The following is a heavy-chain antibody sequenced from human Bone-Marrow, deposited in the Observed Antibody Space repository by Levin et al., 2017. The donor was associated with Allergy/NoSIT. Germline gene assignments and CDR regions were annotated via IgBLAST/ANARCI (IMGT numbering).Heavy chain of an antibody. Sequence: PSETLSLTCTVSGGSIKRGDYYWGWVRQPPGKGLEWIGNIFYNGNTFYKPSLKSRVTISVDTSKNHFSLELTSVTAADTAVYYCARARPGYSSTWPGQYYFYAMDVWGQGTTVTVSS. V-gene: IGHV4-30-4*01. CDR3: ARARPGYSSTWPGQYYFYAMDV. CDR1: GGSIKRGDYY. J-gene: IGHJ6*02. CDR2: IFYNGNT. D-gene: IGHD5-18*01.